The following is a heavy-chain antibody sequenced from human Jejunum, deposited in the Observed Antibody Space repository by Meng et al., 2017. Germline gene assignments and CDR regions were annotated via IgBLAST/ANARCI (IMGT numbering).Heavy chain of an antibody. Sequence: GESLKISCAASGFSFSDQSMSWVRQAPGKGLEWVSVILDGDRGSYYADSVKGRFTISRDNSKNTLYLQMSSLRVDDTAVYHCVNRAWLESWGQGTLVTVSS. J-gene: IGHJ5*01. CDR1: GFSFSDQS. CDR3: VNRAWLES. D-gene: IGHD3-10*01. CDR2: ILDGDRGS. V-gene: IGHV3-23*01.